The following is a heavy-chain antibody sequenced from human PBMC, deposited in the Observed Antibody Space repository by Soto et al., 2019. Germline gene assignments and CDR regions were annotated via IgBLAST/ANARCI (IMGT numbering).Heavy chain of an antibody. CDR2: IWYDGSNK. CDR3: ATTTVEAFDI. Sequence: GGSLRLACAASGFTFSSYGMHWVRQAPGKGLEWVAVIWYDGSNKYYADSVKGRFTISRDNSKNTLYLQMNSLRAEDTAVYYCATTTVEAFDIWGQGTMVTVSS. V-gene: IGHV3-33*01. J-gene: IGHJ3*02. CDR1: GFTFSSYG. D-gene: IGHD4-17*01.